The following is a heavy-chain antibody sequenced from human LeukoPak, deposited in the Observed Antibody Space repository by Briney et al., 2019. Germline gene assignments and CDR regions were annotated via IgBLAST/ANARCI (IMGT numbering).Heavy chain of an antibody. Sequence: ASVKVSCKASGYTFTNYGISWVRQAPGQGLEWMGWISTYNGNTNYAQNLQGRVTMTTDTSTSTAYMELRSLRSDDTAVYYCARSSVTIGDWFDPWGQGTLVTVSS. J-gene: IGHJ5*02. CDR3: ARSSVTIGDWFDP. V-gene: IGHV1-18*01. CDR1: GYTFTNYG. CDR2: ISTYNGNT. D-gene: IGHD3-22*01.